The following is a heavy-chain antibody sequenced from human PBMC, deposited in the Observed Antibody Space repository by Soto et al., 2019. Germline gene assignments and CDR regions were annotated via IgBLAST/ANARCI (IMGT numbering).Heavy chain of an antibody. V-gene: IGHV1-69*02. D-gene: IGHD5-12*01. CDR2: IIPILGIA. Sequence: QVQLVQSGAEVKKPGSSVRVSCKASGGTFSSYTISWVRQAPGQGLEWMGRIIPILGIANYAPKFPGRVTITADKSTRTADMELSRLRSEDTAVYYCARGDGGGSLSVYLFDYWVQGTLVTVSS. CDR3: ARGDGGGSLSVYLFDY. J-gene: IGHJ4*02. CDR1: GGTFSSYT.